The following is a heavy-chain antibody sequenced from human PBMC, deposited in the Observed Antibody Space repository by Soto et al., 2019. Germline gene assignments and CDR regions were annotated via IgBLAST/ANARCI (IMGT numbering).Heavy chain of an antibody. Sequence: GASVKVSCKASGYTFTSYGVSWVRQAPGQGLEWMGWISAYNVNTNYAQKLQGRVTMTTDTSTSTAYMELRSLRSDDTAVYYCARDYQLTPYYFDFWGQGTQVTSPQ. J-gene: IGHJ4*02. CDR1: GYTFTSYG. V-gene: IGHV1-18*01. D-gene: IGHD3-16*02. CDR2: ISAYNVNT. CDR3: ARDYQLTPYYFDF.